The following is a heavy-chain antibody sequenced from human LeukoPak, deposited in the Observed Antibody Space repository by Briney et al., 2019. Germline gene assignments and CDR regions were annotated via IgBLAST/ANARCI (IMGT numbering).Heavy chain of an antibody. Sequence: PSETLSLTRDVSGDSMSSSRYSWSWIRQPPGEGLEWIGYIYHGGSTHYNPSLKSRVTISVDRSKNQFSLQLNSVTADDTAVYYCARGFALDFWGQGTMVTVSS. J-gene: IGHJ3*01. V-gene: IGHV4-30-2*01. D-gene: IGHD3-3*01. CDR2: IYHGGST. CDR3: ARGFALDF. CDR1: GDSMSSSRYS.